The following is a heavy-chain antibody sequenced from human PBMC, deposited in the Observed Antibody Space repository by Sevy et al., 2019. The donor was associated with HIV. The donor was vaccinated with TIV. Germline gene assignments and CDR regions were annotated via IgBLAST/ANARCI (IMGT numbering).Heavy chain of an antibody. CDR2: FDPEDGET. J-gene: IGHJ5*02. CDR1: GYTLTELS. D-gene: IGHD5-18*01. CDR3: ATGGGYSYGSRYLHLTWFDP. V-gene: IGHV1-24*01. Sequence: ASVKVSCKVSGYTLTELSMHWVRQAPGKGLEWMGGFDPEDGETIYAQKFQGRVTMTGDTSTDKAYMELSSLRSEDTAVYYCATGGGYSYGSRYLHLTWFDPWGQGTLVTVSS.